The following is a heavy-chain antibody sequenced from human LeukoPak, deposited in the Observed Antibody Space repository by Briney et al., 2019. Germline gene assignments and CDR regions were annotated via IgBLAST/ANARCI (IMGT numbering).Heavy chain of an antibody. V-gene: IGHV3-23*01. Sequence: QPGESLRLSCAASGFTFSSYAMSWVRQAPGKGREWVSAISGSGGSTYYADSVKGRFTISRDNSKNTLYLQMNSLRAEDTVFYFKPKTAYEILGYHDYWGQGTLVTVSS. CDR1: GFTFSSYA. CDR3: PKTAYEILGYHDY. CDR2: ISGSGGST. D-gene: IGHD3-9*01. J-gene: IGHJ4*02.